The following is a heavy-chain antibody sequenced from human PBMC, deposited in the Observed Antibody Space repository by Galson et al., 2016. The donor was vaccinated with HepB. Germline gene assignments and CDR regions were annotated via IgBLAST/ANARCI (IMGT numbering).Heavy chain of an antibody. CDR3: ARDGGNRGSYSVGDSFDI. V-gene: IGHV3-53*01. D-gene: IGHD1-26*01. CDR2: IYADENT. Sequence: RQAPGKGLEWVSIIYADENTYYTDSVKGRFAISRDTSKNTVYLQMNSLRAEDTAMYYCARDGGNRGSYSVGDSFDIWGQGTMVTVSS. J-gene: IGHJ3*02.